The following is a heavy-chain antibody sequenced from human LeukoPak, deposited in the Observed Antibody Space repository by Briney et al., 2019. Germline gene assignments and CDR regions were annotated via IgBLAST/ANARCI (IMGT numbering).Heavy chain of an antibody. CDR3: AREGSSGYYPY. D-gene: IGHD3-22*01. CDR2: IYVDGRT. V-gene: IGHV3-53*05. Sequence: GGSLRLSCAASGFTVSTTYMSWVRQAPGKGLEWVSLIYVDGRTYYADPVKGRFTISRDNSKNTLYLQMNSLRAEDTAVYYCAREGSSGYYPYWGQGILVTVSS. J-gene: IGHJ4*02. CDR1: GFTVSTTY.